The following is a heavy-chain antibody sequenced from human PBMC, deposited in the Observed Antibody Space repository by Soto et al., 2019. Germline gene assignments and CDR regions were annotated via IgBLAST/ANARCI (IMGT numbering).Heavy chain of an antibody. CDR2: IYPGDSDT. V-gene: IGHV5-51*01. Sequence: GESLKISCKGSGYTFTNYWIGWVRQLPGAGLELMGIIYPGDSDTRYSPSFQGHVTISADKSISTAYLQWSSLKASDTAKYYCARHSLIVSPLYVVDIWGQGTTVTAP. J-gene: IGHJ6*02. D-gene: IGHD1-26*01. CDR3: ARHSLIVSPLYVVDI. CDR1: GYTFTNYW.